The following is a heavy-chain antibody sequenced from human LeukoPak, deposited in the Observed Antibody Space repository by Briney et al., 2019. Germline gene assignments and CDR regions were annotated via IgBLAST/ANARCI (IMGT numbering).Heavy chain of an antibody. CDR1: GFAFSSYA. J-gene: IGHJ4*02. D-gene: IGHD3-16*02. V-gene: IGHV3-30-3*01. CDR3: ARGRQDYVWGSYRRTYYFDY. CDR2: ISYDGSNK. Sequence: GGSLRLSCAASGFAFSSYAMHWVRQAPGKGLEWVAVISYDGSNKYYADSVKGRFTISRDNSKNTLYLQMNSLRAEDTALYHCARGRQDYVWGSYRRTYYFDYWGQGTLVTVSS.